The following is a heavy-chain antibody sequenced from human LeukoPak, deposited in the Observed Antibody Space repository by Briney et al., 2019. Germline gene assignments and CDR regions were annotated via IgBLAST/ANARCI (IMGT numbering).Heavy chain of an antibody. CDR1: GGTFSSYA. CDR2: IIPIFGTA. J-gene: IGHJ6*03. D-gene: IGHD6-19*01. V-gene: IGHV1-69*01. Sequence: SVKVSYKASGGTFSSYAISWVRQAPGQGLEWMGGIIPIFGTANYAQKCQGRVTITADESTSTAYMELSSLRSEDTAVYYCARDCRRIAVAGTDCMDVWGKGTTVTVSS. CDR3: ARDCRRIAVAGTDCMDV.